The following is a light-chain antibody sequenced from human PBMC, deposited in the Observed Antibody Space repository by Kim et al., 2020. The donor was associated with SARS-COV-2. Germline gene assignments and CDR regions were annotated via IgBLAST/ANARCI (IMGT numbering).Light chain of an antibody. V-gene: IGLV3-1*01. Sequence: SYELTQPPSVSVSPGQTASITCSGDKLGDKYACWYQQKPGQSPVLVIYQDSKRPSGIPERFSGSNSGNTATLTISGTQAMDEADYYCQAWESSISVVFGG. CDR2: QDS. J-gene: IGLJ2*01. CDR3: QAWESSISVV. CDR1: KLGDKY.